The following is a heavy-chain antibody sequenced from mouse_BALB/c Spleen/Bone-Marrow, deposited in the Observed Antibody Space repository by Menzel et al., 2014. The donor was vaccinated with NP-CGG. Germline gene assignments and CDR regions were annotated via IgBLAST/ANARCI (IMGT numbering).Heavy chain of an antibody. CDR1: GFTFSDYY. D-gene: IGHD2-14*01. CDR2: ISDGGSYT. V-gene: IGHV5-4*02. CDR3: ARDRAYYRYDGYYYAMDY. J-gene: IGHJ4*01. Sequence: EVMLVESGGGLVKPGGSLKLSCADSGFTFSDYYMYWVRQTPEKRLEWVAIISDGGSYTYYPDSVKGRFTISRDNAKNNLYLQMSSLKSDDTAMYYCARDRAYYRYDGYYYAMDYWGQGTSVTVSS.